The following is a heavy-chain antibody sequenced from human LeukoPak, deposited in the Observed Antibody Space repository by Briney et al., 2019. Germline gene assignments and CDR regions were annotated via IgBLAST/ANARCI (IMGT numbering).Heavy chain of an antibody. CDR2: IRSKAYGGTT. V-gene: IGHV3-49*04. CDR1: GFTFGDYA. J-gene: IGHJ4*02. D-gene: IGHD3-22*01. Sequence: GGSLRLSCTASGFTFGDYAMSWVRQAPGKGLEWVGFIRSKAYGGTTEYAASVKGRFTISRDNSKNTLYLQMNSLRAEDTAVYYCAKDGSPYYYDSSGYYPFDYWGQGTLVTVSS. CDR3: AKDGSPYYYDSSGYYPFDY.